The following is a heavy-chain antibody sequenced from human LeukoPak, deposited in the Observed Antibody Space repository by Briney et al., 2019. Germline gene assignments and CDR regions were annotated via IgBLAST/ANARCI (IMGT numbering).Heavy chain of an antibody. D-gene: IGHD4-17*01. V-gene: IGHV3-33*01. CDR1: GFTFSSYG. J-gene: IGHJ4*02. CDR3: ARQAPTLRNYFDY. Sequence: GGSLRLSCAASGFTFSSYGMHWVRQAPGKGLEWVAVIWYDGSNKYYADSVKGRFTISRDNSKNTLYLQMNSLRAEDMAVYYCARQAPTLRNYFDYWGQGALVTVSS. CDR2: IWYDGSNK.